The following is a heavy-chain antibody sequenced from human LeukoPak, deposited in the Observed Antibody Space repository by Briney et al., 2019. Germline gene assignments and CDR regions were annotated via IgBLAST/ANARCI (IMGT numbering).Heavy chain of an antibody. Sequence: GGSLRLSCAASGFTFSSYAMSWVRQAPGKGLEWVSAISGSGGSTYYADSVKGRFTISRDNSKNTLYLQMNSLRAEDTTVYYCAKGGYSSGWYYFDYWGQGTLVTVSS. CDR1: GFTFSSYA. CDR3: AKGGYSSGWYYFDY. J-gene: IGHJ4*02. V-gene: IGHV3-23*01. CDR2: ISGSGGST. D-gene: IGHD6-19*01.